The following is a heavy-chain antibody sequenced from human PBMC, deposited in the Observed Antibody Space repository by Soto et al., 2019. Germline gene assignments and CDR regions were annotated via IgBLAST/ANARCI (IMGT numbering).Heavy chain of an antibody. Sequence: DVHLLESGGGLVQPGGSLRLSCAASGFSFSSYAMVWVRQAPGKGLERVAVISARGGSSYFADSVTGRFTLSRDNSKNVLSLEMNSLRAEETGIYFSAKSSIEYSASVDNWGQGTVVVVSS. V-gene: IGHV3-23*01. CDR1: GFSFSSYA. CDR3: AKSSIEYSASVDN. J-gene: IGHJ4*02. CDR2: ISARGGSS. D-gene: IGHD5-12*01.